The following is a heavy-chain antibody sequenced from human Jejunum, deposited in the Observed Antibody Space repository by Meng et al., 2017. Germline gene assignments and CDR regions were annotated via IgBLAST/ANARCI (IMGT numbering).Heavy chain of an antibody. CDR3: ARDHWGSLDY. V-gene: IGHV4-61*08. Sequence: QGGVQEGGPGLVRPSETLSLIGAVSGGCVSSSGYKWGWSRQPPGKGLEWIGYASTNYNPSLKRRVTISVDTSKKQFSLKLTSVTAEDTAVYYCARDHWGSLDYWGQGVLVTVSS. CDR2: AST. CDR1: GGCVSSSGYK. J-gene: IGHJ4*02. D-gene: IGHD7-27*01.